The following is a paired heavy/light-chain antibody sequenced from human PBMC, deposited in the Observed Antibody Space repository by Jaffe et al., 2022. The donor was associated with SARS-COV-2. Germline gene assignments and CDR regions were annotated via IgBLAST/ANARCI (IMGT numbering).Heavy chain of an antibody. V-gene: IGHV1-46*04. J-gene: IGHJ4*02. CDR2: INPSGGGT. CDR1: GYSFSNYF. Sequence: QVQLVQSGAEVKKPGASVRISCKASGYSFSNYFIHWARQAPGQGLEWMGIINPSGGGTSYAQKLVGRLTLTADTSTSTVYMELSSLRSEDTAVYYCARDLVDYWGQGTLVTVSS. CDR3: ARDLVDY.
Light chain of an antibody. Sequence: DVVMTQSPLSLPVILGQPASISCRSSQSLLYSDGNAYLYWFQHRPGQSPRRLIYKVSNRDSGVPDRFSGSGSGTTFTLEISRVEAEDVGVYYCMQGRHWPYNFGQGTKLEIK. CDR1: QSLLYSDGNAY. V-gene: IGKV2-30*01. CDR2: KVS. CDR3: MQGRHWPYN. J-gene: IGKJ2*01.